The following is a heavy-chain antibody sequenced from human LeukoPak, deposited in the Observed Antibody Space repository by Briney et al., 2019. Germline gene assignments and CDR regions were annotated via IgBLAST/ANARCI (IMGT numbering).Heavy chain of an antibody. CDR1: GRSFGAYY. V-gene: IGHV4-34*01. J-gene: IGHJ4*02. CDR3: ARGYSSSWYAY. CDR2: INHSGSS. D-gene: IGHD6-13*01. Sequence: SETLSLTCTVYGRSFGAYYWSWLRQPPGKGLEWIGEINHSGSSDYNPSLKSRVTIPVDKSKNQFSLKLSSVTAADTAVYYCARGYSSSWYAYWGQGTLVTVSS.